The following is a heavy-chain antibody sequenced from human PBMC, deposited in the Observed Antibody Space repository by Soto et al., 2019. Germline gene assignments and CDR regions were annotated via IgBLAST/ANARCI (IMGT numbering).Heavy chain of an antibody. CDR1: GGTIDSFIYY. CDR2: ISYIGIT. CDR3: ARSYSNGHPAHYYYYGMDV. V-gene: IGHV4-31*02. Sequence: SETRSRTWTVSGGTIDSFIYYWIGIRQRPGKVLEWIGYISYIGITYYNPSLESRITLSVDTSKTQFSLRLSSVTAADTAVYYCARSYSNGHPAHYYYYGMDVWGQGTTVTVSS. J-gene: IGHJ6*02. D-gene: IGHD6-19*01.